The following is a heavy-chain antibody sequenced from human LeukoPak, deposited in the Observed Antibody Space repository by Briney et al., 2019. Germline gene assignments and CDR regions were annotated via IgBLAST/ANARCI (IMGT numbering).Heavy chain of an antibody. J-gene: IGHJ2*01. CDR1: GITFSSYA. D-gene: IGHD6-19*01. Sequence: GGSLRLSCAASGITFSSYAMNWVRQAPGKGLEWVAVISYDGSNEHYADSVKGRFTISRDNSKNTLYLQMNSLRAEDTAVYYCARGLSGCYRWYFDLWGRGTLVTVSS. CDR2: ISYDGSNE. CDR3: ARGLSGCYRWYFDL. V-gene: IGHV3-30-3*01.